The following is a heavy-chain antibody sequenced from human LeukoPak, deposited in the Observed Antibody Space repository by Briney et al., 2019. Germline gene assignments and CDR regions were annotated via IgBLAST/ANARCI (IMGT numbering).Heavy chain of an antibody. D-gene: IGHD6-13*01. Sequence: GGSLRLSCAASGFTFSSCGFNWVRQAPGKGLEWVSSIGPTGTDRYYADSVKGRFTISRDNSKNTLYLQMNSLRAEDTAVYYCAKELSSSWYNWFDPWGQGTLVTVSS. CDR2: IGPTGTDR. CDR1: GFTFSSCG. CDR3: AKELSSSWYNWFDP. J-gene: IGHJ5*02. V-gene: IGHV3-23*01.